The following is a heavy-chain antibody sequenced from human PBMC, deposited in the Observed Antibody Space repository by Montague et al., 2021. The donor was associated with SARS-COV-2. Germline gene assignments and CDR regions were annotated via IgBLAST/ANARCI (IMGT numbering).Heavy chain of an antibody. Sequence: SETLSLTCTVSGGSITSYSWSWIRQPPGKGLEWIGYIYYSGSTSYNPSLKSRVTISVDTSKNQFSLKLSSVTAADTAVFYCAREGYYDSSGYYVHDAFDIWGQGTMVTVSS. CDR3: AREGYYDSSGYYVHDAFDI. D-gene: IGHD3-22*01. CDR1: GGSITSYS. V-gene: IGHV4-59*01. CDR2: IYYSGST. J-gene: IGHJ3*02.